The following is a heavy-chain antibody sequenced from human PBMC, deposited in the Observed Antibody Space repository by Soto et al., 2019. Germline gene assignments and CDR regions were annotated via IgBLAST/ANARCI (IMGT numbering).Heavy chain of an antibody. V-gene: IGHV3-23*01. D-gene: IGHD2-8*01. CDR3: AKTRGAMIYAISVYGMDV. CDR2: ISGSADST. CDR1: GFSFSSFA. Sequence: EVQLLESGGGFIHPGGSLRLSCEASGFSFSSFAMNWVRQAPGKGLEWVPIISGSADSTLYADSVKGRCTISRDNSKSTLYLQINSLRAEDTAVYYCAKTRGAMIYAISVYGMDVWGQGTTVTVSS. J-gene: IGHJ6*02.